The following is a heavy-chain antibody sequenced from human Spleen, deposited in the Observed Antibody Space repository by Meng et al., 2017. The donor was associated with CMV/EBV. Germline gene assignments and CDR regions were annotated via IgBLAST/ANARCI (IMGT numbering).Heavy chain of an antibody. J-gene: IGHJ4*02. CDR3: ARGARFDY. CDR1: GDTFSNYA. Sequence: SVKVSCKASGDTFSNYAISWVRQAPGQGLEWMGGIIPVFRTPNYAQKFRGRVTITTDESTDTAYMEVSSLRSEDTAVYYCARGARFDYWGQGTLVTVSS. CDR2: IIPVFRTP. V-gene: IGHV1-69*05.